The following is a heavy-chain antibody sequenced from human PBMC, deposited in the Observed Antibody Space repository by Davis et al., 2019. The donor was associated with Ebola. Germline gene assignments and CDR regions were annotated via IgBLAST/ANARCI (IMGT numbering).Heavy chain of an antibody. Sequence: GESLKISCAASGFTFSSYSMNWVRQAPGKGLEWVSYISSSSSTIYYADSVKGRFTIFRDNAKNSLYLQMNSLRDEDTAVYYCARVLWLPHWGQGTLVTVSS. CDR2: ISSSSSTI. D-gene: IGHD5-18*01. V-gene: IGHV3-48*02. CDR3: ARVLWLPH. J-gene: IGHJ4*02. CDR1: GFTFSSYS.